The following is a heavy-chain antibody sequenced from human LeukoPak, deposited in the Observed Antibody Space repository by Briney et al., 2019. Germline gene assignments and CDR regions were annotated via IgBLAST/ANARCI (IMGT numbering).Heavy chain of an antibody. CDR2: INPNSGGT. CDR3: ARAKIQLWLDY. Sequence: ASLKVSCKASGYTFTGYYMHWVRQAPGQALEWMGRINPNSGGTNYAQKFQGRVTMTRDRSISTAYMELSRLRSDDTAVYYCARAKIQLWLDYWGQGTLVTVSS. CDR1: GYTFTGYY. J-gene: IGHJ4*02. V-gene: IGHV1-2*06. D-gene: IGHD5-18*01.